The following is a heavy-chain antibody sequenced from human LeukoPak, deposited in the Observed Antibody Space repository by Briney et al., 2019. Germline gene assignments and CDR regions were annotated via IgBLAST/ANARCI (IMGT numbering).Heavy chain of an antibody. CDR3: ARVGYSGYVFDY. D-gene: IGHD5-12*01. CDR2: INHSGST. J-gene: IGHJ4*02. Sequence: SETLSLTCAVYGGSFSGYYWGWIRQPPGKGLEWIGEINHSGSTNYNPSLKSRVTISVDTSKNQFSLKLSSVTAADTAVYYCARVGYSGYVFDYWGQGALVTVSS. V-gene: IGHV4-34*01. CDR1: GGSFSGYY.